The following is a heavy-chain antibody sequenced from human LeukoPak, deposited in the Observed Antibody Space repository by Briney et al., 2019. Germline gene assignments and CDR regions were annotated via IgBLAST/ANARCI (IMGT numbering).Heavy chain of an antibody. CDR3: ARTGTTEDRFFDY. D-gene: IGHD1-7*01. J-gene: IGHJ4*02. Sequence: GESLKISCKGSGYSFTSYWIGWVRQMSGKGLEWTGIIYPGDSDTRYSPSFQGQVTISADKSISTAYLQWSSLKASDTAMYYCARTGTTEDRFFDYWGQGTLVTVSS. CDR1: GYSFTSYW. V-gene: IGHV5-51*01. CDR2: IYPGDSDT.